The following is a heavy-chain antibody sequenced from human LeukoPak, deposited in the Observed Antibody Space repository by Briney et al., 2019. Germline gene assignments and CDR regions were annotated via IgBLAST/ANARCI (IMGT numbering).Heavy chain of an antibody. CDR3: AKGTPTVTSYRCFDY. D-gene: IGHD4-17*01. J-gene: IGHJ4*02. CDR1: GFTFSAYA. Sequence: GGSLRLSCEASGFTFSAYAMTWVRQAPGKGLEWVSSIGSDNKPHYSESVKGRFAISRDNSKSMLFLRLNSLRAEDTAVYYCAKGTPTVTSYRCFDYWGQGTLVTVSS. CDR2: IGSDNKP. V-gene: IGHV3-23*05.